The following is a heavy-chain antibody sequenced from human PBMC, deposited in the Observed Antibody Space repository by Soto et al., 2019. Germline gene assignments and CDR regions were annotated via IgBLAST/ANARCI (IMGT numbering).Heavy chain of an antibody. CDR1: GFTFSSFW. CDR3: ARGGVTAAMSY. CDR2: INSDGSNT. J-gene: IGHJ4*02. V-gene: IGHV3-74*01. Sequence: EVQLVESGGGLVQPGGSLRLSCAASGFTFSSFWMHWVRQAPGEGLVWVSRINSDGSNTNYADSVKARFTISRDNAKNTLYLPMHSLRAEDTAVYYCARGGVTAAMSYWGQGTLVNVSS. D-gene: IGHD2-2*01.